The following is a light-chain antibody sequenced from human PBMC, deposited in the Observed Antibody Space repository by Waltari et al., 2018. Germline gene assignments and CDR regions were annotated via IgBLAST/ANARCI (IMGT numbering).Light chain of an antibody. J-gene: IGLJ3*02. CDR1: SSDVGFYNY. CDR3: NSYAGSSSWV. V-gene: IGLV2-14*01. Sequence: LTQPASVSGSPGQSITLSCTGTSSDVGFYNYVSWYQQHPGKAPKLMIYDVSERPSGVSNRFSGSKSGNTASLTISGLQAEDEADYYCNSYAGSSSWVFGGGTKLTVL. CDR2: DVS.